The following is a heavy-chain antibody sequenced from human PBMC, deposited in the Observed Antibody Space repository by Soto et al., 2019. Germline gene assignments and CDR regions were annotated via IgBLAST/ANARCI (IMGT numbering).Heavy chain of an antibody. Sequence: PGESLKISCKGSGYSFTSYWIGWVRQMPGKGLEWMGIIYPGDSDTRYSPSFQGQVTISADKSISTAYLQWSSLKASDTATYYCARYDIRFLEWLLYGENTWYFDYWGQGTLVTVSS. D-gene: IGHD3-3*01. CDR2: IYPGDSDT. CDR1: GYSFTSYW. J-gene: IGHJ4*02. V-gene: IGHV5-51*01. CDR3: ARYDIRFLEWLLYGENTWYFDY.